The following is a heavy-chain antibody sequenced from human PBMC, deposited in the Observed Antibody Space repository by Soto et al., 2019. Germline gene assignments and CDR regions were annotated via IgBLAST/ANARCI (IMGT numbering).Heavy chain of an antibody. Sequence: GASVKVSCMSSVYAFTVYDMHCGRQAPGQGLEWMGWINPNSGGTNYAQKFQGWVTMTRDTSISTAYMELSRLRSDDTAVYYCARDPRYYYDSSGYYPWYFDYWGQGTLVTVSS. D-gene: IGHD3-22*01. CDR1: VYAFTVYD. CDR2: INPNSGGT. J-gene: IGHJ4*02. V-gene: IGHV1-2*04. CDR3: ARDPRYYYDSSGYYPWYFDY.